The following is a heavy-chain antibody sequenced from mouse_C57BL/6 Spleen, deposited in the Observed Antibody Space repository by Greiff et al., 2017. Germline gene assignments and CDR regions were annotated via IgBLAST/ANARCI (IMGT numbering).Heavy chain of an antibody. D-gene: IGHD2-3*01. J-gene: IGHJ2*01. CDR2: IDPSDSYT. V-gene: IGHV1-59*01. Sequence: VKLQQPGAELVRPGTSVKLSCKASGYTFTSYWMHWVKQRPGQGLEWIGVIDPSDSYTNYNQKFKGKATLTVDTSSSTAYMQLSSLTSEDSAVYYCARKGGYYPFDYWGQGTTLTVSS. CDR3: ARKGGYYPFDY. CDR1: GYTFTSYW.